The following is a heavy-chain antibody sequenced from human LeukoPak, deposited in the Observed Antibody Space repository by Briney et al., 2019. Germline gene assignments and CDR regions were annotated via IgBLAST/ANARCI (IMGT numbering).Heavy chain of an antibody. J-gene: IGHJ5*02. D-gene: IGHD1-1*01. CDR2: INPGDSET. CDR3: ARQPEGTWFDP. Sequence: GESLKISCKGSGYSFTRFWIGWVRQMPGKGLEWMAIINPGDSETIYSPSFQGHVTISADKSISTAYLQWSSLKASDTAMYYCARQPEGTWFDPWGQGTLVTVSS. V-gene: IGHV5-51*01. CDR1: GYSFTRFW.